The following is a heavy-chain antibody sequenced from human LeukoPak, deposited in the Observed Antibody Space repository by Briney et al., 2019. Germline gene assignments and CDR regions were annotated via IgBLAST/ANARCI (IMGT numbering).Heavy chain of an antibody. J-gene: IGHJ4*02. D-gene: IGHD3-22*01. CDR1: GFTFSSYS. Sequence: GGSLRLSCAASGFTFSSYSMSWVRQAPGKGLEWVSSISGSGGSTYYADSVKGRFTISRDNSKNTLFLQMNSLRAEDTAVYYCAKDPYYYDTSGYNGDYWGQGTLVTVSS. V-gene: IGHV3-23*01. CDR3: AKDPYYYDTSGYNGDY. CDR2: ISGSGGST.